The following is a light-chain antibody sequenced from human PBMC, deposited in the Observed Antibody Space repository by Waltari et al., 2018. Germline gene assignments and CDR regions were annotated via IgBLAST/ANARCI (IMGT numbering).Light chain of an antibody. V-gene: IGLV2-14*03. CDR2: DVR. CDR1: SSDVGGYNY. CDR3: SSYISSSTLEL. J-gene: IGLJ2*01. Sequence: QSALTQPASVSGSPGQSITISCTGTSSDVGGYNYVSWYQQHPGQAPKLMIYDVRNRPSWVSNRFSGSKSGNTASLTISGLQAEDEADYYCSSYISSSTLELFGGGTSLTVL.